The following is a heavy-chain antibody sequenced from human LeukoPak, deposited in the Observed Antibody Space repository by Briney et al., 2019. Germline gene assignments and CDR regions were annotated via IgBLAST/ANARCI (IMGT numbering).Heavy chain of an antibody. Sequence: GGSLRLSCTSSGFTFGTYAVSWFRQAPGKGLEWVAFIRSKTFGGTTEYAASVEGRFTISRDDSKSIAYLQMNSLKTEDTAVYYCTRYSGRTDYWGQGTLVAVSS. CDR1: GFTFGTYA. CDR2: IRSKTFGGTT. J-gene: IGHJ4*02. D-gene: IGHD5-18*01. CDR3: TRYSGRTDY. V-gene: IGHV3-49*03.